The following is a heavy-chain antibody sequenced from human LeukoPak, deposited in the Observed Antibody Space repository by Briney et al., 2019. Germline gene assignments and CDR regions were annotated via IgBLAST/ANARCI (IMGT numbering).Heavy chain of an antibody. Sequence: RASVKVSCKASGYTFTSYGISWVRQAPGQGLEWMGWISAYNGNTNYAQKLQGRVTMTTDTSTSTAYMELRSLRSDDTAVYYCARDVLVGATRPDAFDIWGQGTMVTVSS. J-gene: IGHJ3*02. D-gene: IGHD1-26*01. V-gene: IGHV1-18*01. CDR1: GYTFTSYG. CDR2: ISAYNGNT. CDR3: ARDVLVGATRPDAFDI.